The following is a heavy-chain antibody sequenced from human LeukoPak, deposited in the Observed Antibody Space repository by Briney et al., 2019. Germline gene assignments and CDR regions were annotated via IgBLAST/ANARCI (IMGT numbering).Heavy chain of an antibody. D-gene: IGHD4-11*01. J-gene: IGHJ4*02. Sequence: PGGSLRLSCAASGFTFSDYYMNWIRQAPGKGLEWVSYISGSGDSKFYADSVKGRFTISRDNAKNSLCLQMNSLRAEDTAVYYCARRTYSNYFFDYWGQGTLVTVSS. CDR3: ARRTYSNYFFDY. V-gene: IGHV3-11*01. CDR1: GFTFSDYY. CDR2: ISGSGDSK.